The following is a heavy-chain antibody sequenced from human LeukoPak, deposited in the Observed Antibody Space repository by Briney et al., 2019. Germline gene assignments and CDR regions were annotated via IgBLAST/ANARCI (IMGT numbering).Heavy chain of an antibody. CDR3: ARESTNYYDSSGYYLEVYYFDY. CDR1: GGSISSSSYY. CDR2: IYYSGST. Sequence: SETLSLTCTVSGGSISSSSYYWGWIRQPPGKGLAWVGSIYYSGSTYYNPSLTSRVTMSVDTSKNQFSLKLSSVTAADTAVYYCARESTNYYDSSGYYLEVYYFDYWGQGTLVTVSS. J-gene: IGHJ4*02. V-gene: IGHV4-39*07. D-gene: IGHD3-22*01.